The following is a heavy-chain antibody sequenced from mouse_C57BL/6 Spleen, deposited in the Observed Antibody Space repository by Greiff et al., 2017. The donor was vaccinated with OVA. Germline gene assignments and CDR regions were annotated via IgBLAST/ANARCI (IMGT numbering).Heavy chain of an antibody. CDR2: IYPRSGNT. Sequence: QVQLQQSGAELARPGASVKLSCKASGYTFTSYGISWVKQRTGQGLEWIGEIYPRSGNTYYNEKFKGKATLTADKSSSTAYMELRSLTSEDSAVYFCARWGYVYAMDYWGQGTSVTVSS. D-gene: IGHD3-1*01. V-gene: IGHV1-81*01. CDR3: ARWGYVYAMDY. CDR1: GYTFTSYG. J-gene: IGHJ4*01.